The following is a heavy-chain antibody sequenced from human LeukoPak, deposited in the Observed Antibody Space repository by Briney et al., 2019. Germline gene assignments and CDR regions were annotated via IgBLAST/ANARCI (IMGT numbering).Heavy chain of an antibody. V-gene: IGHV3-64*05. Sequence: GGSLRLSCSTSGFIFSNHFMHWVRQAPGKGLEYVSSIGPNGASTLYADSVKDRFTISRDNSRNALYVQLTSLRLEDTALYYCVKDLTGTWSFDYWGQGTLVTVSS. D-gene: IGHD3-9*01. CDR2: IGPNGAST. J-gene: IGHJ4*02. CDR1: GFIFSNHF. CDR3: VKDLTGTWSFDY.